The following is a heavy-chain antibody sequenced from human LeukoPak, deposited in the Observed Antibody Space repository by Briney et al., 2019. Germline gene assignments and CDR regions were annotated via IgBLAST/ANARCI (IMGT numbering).Heavy chain of an antibody. CDR1: GGSISSYY. J-gene: IGHJ4*02. CDR2: ISYSGST. D-gene: IGHD3-16*02. Sequence: SETLSLTCTVSGGSISSYYWSWIRQPPGKGLEWIGYISYSGSTNYNPSLKSRVTISVDTSKNQFSLKLSSATAADTAVYYCAKYVWGSYPTFEDYWGPGTLVTVSS. V-gene: IGHV4-59*01. CDR3: AKYVWGSYPTFEDY.